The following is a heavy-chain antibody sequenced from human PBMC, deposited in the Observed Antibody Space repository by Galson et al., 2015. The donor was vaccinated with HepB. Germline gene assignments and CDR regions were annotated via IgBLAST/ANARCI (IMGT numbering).Heavy chain of an antibody. V-gene: IGHV3-7*01. J-gene: IGHJ6*02. CDR2: IKEDGSQK. CDR3: AKGYYGMDV. CDR1: GFTFRIYW. Sequence: SLRLSCAASGFTFRIYWMTWVRQAPGQGPEWVASIKEDGSQKYSVDSVKGRFTISRVNAKNSLYLQMNSLRADDTAVYYCAKGYYGMDVWGQGSTVTVSS.